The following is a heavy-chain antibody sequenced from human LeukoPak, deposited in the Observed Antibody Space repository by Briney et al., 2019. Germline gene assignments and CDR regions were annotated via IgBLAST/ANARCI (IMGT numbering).Heavy chain of an antibody. V-gene: IGHV1-69*06. CDR3: ARSDDYGDYGQRKAIDI. J-gene: IGHJ3*02. CDR1: GGTFSSYA. Sequence: SVKVSCKASGGTFSSYAISWVRQAPGQGLEWMGGIIPIFGTANYAQKFQGRVTMTEDTSTDTAYMELSSLRSEDTAVYYCARSDDYGDYGQRKAIDIWGQGTMVTVSS. CDR2: IIPIFGTA. D-gene: IGHD4-17*01.